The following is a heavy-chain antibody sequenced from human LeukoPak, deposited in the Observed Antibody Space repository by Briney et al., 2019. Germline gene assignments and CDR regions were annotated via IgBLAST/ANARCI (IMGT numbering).Heavy chain of an antibody. J-gene: IGHJ4*02. V-gene: IGHV3-11*06. D-gene: IGHD1-26*01. CDR3: ARDKWELLLFDY. Sequence: GGSLRLSCAASGFTFSDYYMSWIRQAPGKGLEWVSYISSSSSYTNYADSVKGRFTISRDNAKNSLYLQMNSLRAEDTAVYYCARDKWELLLFDYWGQGALVTVSS. CDR1: GFTFSDYY. CDR2: ISSSSSYT.